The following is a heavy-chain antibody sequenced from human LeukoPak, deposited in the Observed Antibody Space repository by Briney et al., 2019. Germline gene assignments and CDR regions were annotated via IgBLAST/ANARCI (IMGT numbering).Heavy chain of an antibody. CDR3: VRGQATAWGLDF. V-gene: IGHV3-74*01. J-gene: IGHJ4*02. Sequence: GGSLRLSCAASGFAFSTNWMHWVRQAPGKGLVWVSHISTDAKTITYADFVKGRFTISRDNAKNTLYLQMNTLRAEDTALYYCVRGQATAWGLDFWGQGTLVTVSS. D-gene: IGHD6-13*01. CDR1: GFAFSTNW. CDR2: ISTDAKTI.